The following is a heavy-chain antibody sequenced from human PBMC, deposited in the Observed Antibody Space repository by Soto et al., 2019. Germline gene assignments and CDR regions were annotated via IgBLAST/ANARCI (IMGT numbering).Heavy chain of an antibody. CDR1: GFTFSSYG. CDR3: ARDLFPVYSSSPGYYYGMDV. CDR2: IWYDGSNK. V-gene: IGHV3-33*01. J-gene: IGHJ6*02. Sequence: QVQLVESGGGVVQPGRSLRLSCAASGFTFSSYGMHWVRQAPGKGLEWVAVIWYDGSNKYYADSVKGRFTISRDNSKNTLYLQMNSLRAEDTAVYYCARDLFPVYSSSPGYYYGMDVWGQGTTVTVSS. D-gene: IGHD6-6*01.